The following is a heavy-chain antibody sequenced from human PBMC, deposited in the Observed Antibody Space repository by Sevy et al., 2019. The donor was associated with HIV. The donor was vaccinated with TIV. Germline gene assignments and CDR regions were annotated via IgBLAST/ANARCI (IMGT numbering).Heavy chain of an antibody. CDR2: MNQDGTER. CDR3: VREGLGGFSYSLDC. Sequence: GGSLRLSCAAAGFNFNNYAMTWVRQAPGKGLEWVATMNQDGTERDYVDSVKGRFTISRDNTKTPLFLQMNSLSAEETGVYYCVREGLGGFSYSLDCWGQGTLVTVSS. D-gene: IGHD3-16*01. J-gene: IGHJ4*02. CDR1: GFNFNNYA. V-gene: IGHV3-7*01.